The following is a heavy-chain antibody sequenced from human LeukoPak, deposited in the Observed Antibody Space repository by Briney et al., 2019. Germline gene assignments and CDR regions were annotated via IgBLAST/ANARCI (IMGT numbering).Heavy chain of an antibody. CDR3: AKGKEQRVSWFDP. CDR2: ISWNSGSI. CDR1: GFTFDGYA. J-gene: IGHJ5*02. Sequence: GRSLRLSCAASGFTFDGYAMHWVRQAPGKGLEWVSGISWNSGSIGYADSVKGRFIISRDNAKNSLYLQMNSLRAEDTALYYCAKGKEQRVSWFDPWGQGTLVTVSS. D-gene: IGHD6-6*01. V-gene: IGHV3-9*01.